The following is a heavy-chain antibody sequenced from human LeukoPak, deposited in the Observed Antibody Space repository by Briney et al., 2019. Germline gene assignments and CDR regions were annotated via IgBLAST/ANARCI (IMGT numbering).Heavy chain of an antibody. J-gene: IGHJ4*02. V-gene: IGHV1-18*01. Sequence: ASVKLSCKASGYTFTSYGISWVRQAPGQGLEWMGWISAYIGNTNYAQKLQGRVTMTTDTSTSTAYMDLSNLRSDDTAVYHCARVHERWRLKNWGQGTLVTVSS. CDR1: GYTFTSYG. CDR3: ARVHERWRLKN. CDR2: ISAYIGNT. D-gene: IGHD5-24*01.